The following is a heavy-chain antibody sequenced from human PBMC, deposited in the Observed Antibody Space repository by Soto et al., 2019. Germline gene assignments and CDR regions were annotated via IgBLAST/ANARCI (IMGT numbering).Heavy chain of an antibody. Sequence: QVQLVESGGGVVQPGRSLRLSCAASGFTFSSYAMHWVRQAPGKGLEWVAVISYDGSNKYYADSVKGRFTISRDNSKNTLNLQMNGLRAQDTAVYYCARAPTTVTTAYYFDYWGQGTLVTVSS. V-gene: IGHV3-30-3*01. CDR2: ISYDGSNK. CDR1: GFTFSSYA. D-gene: IGHD4-17*01. J-gene: IGHJ4*02. CDR3: ARAPTTVTTAYYFDY.